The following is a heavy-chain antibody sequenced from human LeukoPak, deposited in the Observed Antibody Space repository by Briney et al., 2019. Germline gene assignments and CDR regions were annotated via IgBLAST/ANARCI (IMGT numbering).Heavy chain of an antibody. V-gene: IGHV4-39*07. Sequence: SETLSLTCTVSGGSISSRPCYWGWIRQPPGKGLEWIGTIYYSGSTYYNPSLKSRVTISVDTSKNQFSLKLSSVTAADTAVYYCARGRTLSRIQLWSGPMDYWGQGTLVTVSS. J-gene: IGHJ4*02. D-gene: IGHD5-18*01. CDR3: ARGRTLSRIQLWSGPMDY. CDR2: IYYSGST. CDR1: GGSISSRPCY.